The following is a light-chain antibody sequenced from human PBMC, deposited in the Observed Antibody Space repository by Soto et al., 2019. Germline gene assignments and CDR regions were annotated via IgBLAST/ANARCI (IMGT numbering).Light chain of an antibody. V-gene: IGLV1-44*01. CDR3: AAWDDGLNGYV. J-gene: IGLJ1*01. CDR2: NNN. CDR1: ISNIGSNN. Sequence: QSVLTQPPSASGTPGQRVTISCSGSISNIGSNNVNWYQQLPGTAPKLLIYNNNQRPSGVPDRFSGSKSDTSASLAISGLQSEDEADYYCAAWDDGLNGYVFGTGTKVTVL.